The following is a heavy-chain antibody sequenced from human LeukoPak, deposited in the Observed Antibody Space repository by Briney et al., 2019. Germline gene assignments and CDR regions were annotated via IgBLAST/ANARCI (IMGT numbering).Heavy chain of an antibody. Sequence: SETLSLTCTVSGGSISSADYYWSWIRQPPGKGLEWIAYIYYSGTTYYSPSLKSRVTVSVDTSKNQFSLKVSSATAADTAVYYCARGNGYELFDYWGQGTLVTVSS. J-gene: IGHJ4*02. CDR3: ARGNGYELFDY. CDR1: GGSISSADYY. CDR2: IYYSGTT. V-gene: IGHV4-30-4*08. D-gene: IGHD5-18*01.